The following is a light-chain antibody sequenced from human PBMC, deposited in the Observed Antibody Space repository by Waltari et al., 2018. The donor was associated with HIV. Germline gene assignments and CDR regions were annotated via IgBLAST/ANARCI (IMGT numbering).Light chain of an antibody. V-gene: IGLV2-8*01. Sequence: QSALTQPPSASGSPGQSVTISCTGTSSDVGGYKYVSWYQQHPGKAPKLMIYEVSKRPSGVPDRFSGSKSVNTASLTVSGLQAEDEADYYCSSYAGRNNYVFGTGTKVTVL. J-gene: IGLJ1*01. CDR1: SSDVGGYKY. CDR3: SSYAGRNNYV. CDR2: EVS.